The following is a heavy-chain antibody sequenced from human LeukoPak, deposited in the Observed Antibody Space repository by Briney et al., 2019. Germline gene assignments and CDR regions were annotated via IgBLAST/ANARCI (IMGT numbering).Heavy chain of an antibody. J-gene: IGHJ6*03. CDR3: ARAVGSVGSLLGYYYYYMDV. V-gene: IGHV4-59*01. CDR1: GGSISNYF. CDR2: IYFTGRT. Sequence: PSETLSLTCTVSGGSISNYFWSWIRQPPGKGLEWIGYIYFTGRTNYNPSLKRRVTTSIDTSENQFSLQLTSVTAADTAVYYCARAVGSVGSLLGYYYYYMDVWGRGTTVTVSS. D-gene: IGHD1-26*01.